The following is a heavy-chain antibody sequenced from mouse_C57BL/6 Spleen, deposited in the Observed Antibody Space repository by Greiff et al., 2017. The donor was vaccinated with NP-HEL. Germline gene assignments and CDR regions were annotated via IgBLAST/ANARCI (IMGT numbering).Heavy chain of an antibody. Sequence: QVQLQQPGAELVRPGTSVKLSCKASGYTFTSYWMHWVKQRPGQGLEWIGVIDPSDSYTNYNQKFKGKATLTVDTSSSTAYMQRSSLTSEDSAVYYCARKKLGLDYWGQGTTLTVSS. J-gene: IGHJ2*01. CDR2: IDPSDSYT. D-gene: IGHD4-1*01. V-gene: IGHV1-59*01. CDR1: GYTFTSYW. CDR3: ARKKLGLDY.